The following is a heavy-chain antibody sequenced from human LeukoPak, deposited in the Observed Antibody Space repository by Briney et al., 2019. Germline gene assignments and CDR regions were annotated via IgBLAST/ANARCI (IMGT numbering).Heavy chain of an antibody. CDR1: GGSVSSGSYY. J-gene: IGHJ4*02. D-gene: IGHD2-15*01. Sequence: SETLSLTCTVSGGSVSSGSYYWSWNRQPPGKGLEWIGYIYYSGSTNYNPSLKSRVTISVDTSKNQFSLKLSSVTAADTAVYYCAREDCSGGSCYYYWGQGTLVTVSS. CDR3: AREDCSGGSCYYY. CDR2: IYYSGST. V-gene: IGHV4-61*01.